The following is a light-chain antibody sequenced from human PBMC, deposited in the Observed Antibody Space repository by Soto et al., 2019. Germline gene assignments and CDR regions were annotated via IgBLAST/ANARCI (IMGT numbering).Light chain of an antibody. J-gene: IGKJ4*01. Sequence: DIVMTQSPDSLAVSLGERATISCRSSQSVLSTSNNRNYLAWYRQNPGQPPKLLLYWASTRESGVPDRFRGSGSGTDFTLTIISLQAEDVAVYYCQQYVRIPLTVGGGTKVEIK. V-gene: IGKV4-1*01. CDR3: QQYVRIPLT. CDR1: QSVLSTSNNRNY. CDR2: WAS.